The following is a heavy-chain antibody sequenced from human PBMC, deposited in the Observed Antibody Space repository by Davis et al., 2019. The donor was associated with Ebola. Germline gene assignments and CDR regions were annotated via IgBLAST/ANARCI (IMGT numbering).Heavy chain of an antibody. Sequence: ASVKVSCKASGYTFTSYGISWVRQAPGQGLEWMGRINPNSGGTNYAQKFQGRVTMITDTSISTAYMELNRLTYDDTAVYYCARLCSSSCPNDYWGQGTLVTVSS. CDR1: GYTFTSYG. CDR2: INPNSGGT. J-gene: IGHJ4*02. V-gene: IGHV1-2*06. D-gene: IGHD6-13*01. CDR3: ARLCSSSCPNDY.